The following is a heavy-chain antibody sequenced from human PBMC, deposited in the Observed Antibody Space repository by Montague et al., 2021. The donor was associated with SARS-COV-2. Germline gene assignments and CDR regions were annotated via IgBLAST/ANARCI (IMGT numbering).Heavy chain of an antibody. J-gene: IGHJ6*02. D-gene: IGHD3-10*01. CDR1: GGSFSGYY. CDR3: ASGEFFYYGSGNYYRSALDD. V-gene: IGHV4-34*12. CDR2: VIHSGTT. Sequence: SETLSLTCGVYGGSFSGYYWSWVRQSPGKGLEWIGEVIHSGTTNYNPSLKGRVTTSIDSSNDRFSLRLTSLTAADTGVYYCASGEFFYYGSGNYYRSALDDWGQGTTVTVSS.